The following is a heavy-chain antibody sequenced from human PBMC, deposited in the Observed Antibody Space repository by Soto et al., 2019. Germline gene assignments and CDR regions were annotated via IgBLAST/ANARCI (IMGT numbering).Heavy chain of an antibody. V-gene: IGHV4-30-4*01. Sequence: PSETLSLTCTVSGGFISNGDYHWSWIRQPPGKGLEWIGYTYPSGSTYYNASLRSRVTISIDASKNQFSLKLNSVTAADTAVYYCAREGGYDSPHGCWGQGTLVPSPQ. CDR2: TYPSGST. J-gene: IGHJ4*02. D-gene: IGHD5-12*01. CDR1: GGFISNGDYH. CDR3: AREGGYDSPHGC.